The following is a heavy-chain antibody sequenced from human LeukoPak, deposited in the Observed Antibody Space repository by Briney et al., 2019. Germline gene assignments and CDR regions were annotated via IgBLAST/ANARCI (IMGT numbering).Heavy chain of an antibody. CDR2: ISGSGGSP. CDR3: AKETVFDSSGYYFTPLDY. Sequence: PGGSLRLSCAASGFTFSSYAMSWVRQAPGKGLEWVSLISGSGGSPYYADSVTGRFTISRDNSKNTLYLQMNSLRAEDTAVYYCAKETVFDSSGYYFTPLDYWGQGTLVTVSS. V-gene: IGHV3-23*01. CDR1: GFTFSSYA. D-gene: IGHD3-22*01. J-gene: IGHJ4*02.